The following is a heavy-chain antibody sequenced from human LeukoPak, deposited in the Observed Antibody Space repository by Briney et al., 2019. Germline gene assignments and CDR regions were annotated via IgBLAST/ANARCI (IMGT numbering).Heavy chain of an antibody. J-gene: IGHJ5*02. CDR2: ISYSGNT. Sequence: SETLSLTCPVSGGSISSSNYYWGWIRQPPGKGLEWIGSISYSGNTHYNPSLKSRVAISVDTSNNQFSLKLTSVTAADTAVYYCARQSPKNDCCSAYYSWFDPWGQGTQVTVSS. V-gene: IGHV4-39*01. CDR3: ARQSPKNDCCSAYYSWFDP. CDR1: GGSISSSNYY. D-gene: IGHD3-3*01.